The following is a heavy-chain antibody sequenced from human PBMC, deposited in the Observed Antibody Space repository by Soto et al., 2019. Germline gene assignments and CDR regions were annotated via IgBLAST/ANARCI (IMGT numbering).Heavy chain of an antibody. D-gene: IGHD5-12*01. Sequence: SVKVSCKASGGTFSSYAISWVRQALGQGLEWMGGIIPIFGTANYAQKFQGRVTITADESTSTAYMELSSLRSEDTAVYYCARRYMATIRHAFDIWGQGTMVTVSS. CDR1: GGTFSSYA. V-gene: IGHV1-69*13. CDR2: IIPIFGTA. J-gene: IGHJ3*02. CDR3: ARRYMATIRHAFDI.